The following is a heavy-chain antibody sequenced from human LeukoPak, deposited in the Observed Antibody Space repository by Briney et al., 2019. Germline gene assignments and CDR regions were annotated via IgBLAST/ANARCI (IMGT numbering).Heavy chain of an antibody. D-gene: IGHD3-3*01. CDR3: AKVHEGNTMSPEY. J-gene: IGHJ4*02. V-gene: IGHV3-7*03. CDR1: GFTFSRYW. CDR2: INQDGSGE. Sequence: GGSLRLSCAASGFTFSRYWMTWVRQGQGKGLEWVATINQDGSGEYYVDSVKGRFTISRDNAKNSLYLQISGLRAEDTAVYYCAKVHEGNTMSPEYWGQGTLVTVSS.